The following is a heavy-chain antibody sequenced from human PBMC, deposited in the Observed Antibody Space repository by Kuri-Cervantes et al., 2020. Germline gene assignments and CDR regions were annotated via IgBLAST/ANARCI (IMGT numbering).Heavy chain of an antibody. J-gene: IGHJ1*01. CDR1: RFTLSTYA. V-gene: IGHV3-23*01. D-gene: IGHD3-22*01. CDR2: ITGGGGGT. Sequence: GGSLRLSCAASRFTLSTYALSWVRQPPGKGLGWVSIITGGGGGTYYADPVKGRFTISRDNSKNTLYLQMNSLRVDDTAVYFCAKWLAHSFDSSGFYSGWGQGTLVTVSS. CDR3: AKWLAHSFDSSGFYSG.